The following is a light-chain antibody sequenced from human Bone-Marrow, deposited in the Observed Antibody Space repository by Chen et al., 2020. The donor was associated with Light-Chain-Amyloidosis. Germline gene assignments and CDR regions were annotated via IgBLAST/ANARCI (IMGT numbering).Light chain of an antibody. J-gene: IGLJ1*01. CDR2: EVS. CDR3: SSYTSSTTLFV. Sequence: QSALTQPASVSGSPGQSLTISCTATSSDIGAYKYVSWYQQHPGKAPKLMIYEVSNRPSGVSNRFSGSKSGNTASLTISGLQAEDEADYYCSSYTSSTTLFVFGTGTTVTVL. V-gene: IGLV2-14*01. CDR1: SSDIGAYKY.